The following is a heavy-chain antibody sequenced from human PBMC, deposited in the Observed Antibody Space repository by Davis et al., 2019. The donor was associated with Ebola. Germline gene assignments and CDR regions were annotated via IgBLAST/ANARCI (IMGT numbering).Heavy chain of an antibody. CDR1: GGSISSGDYY. Sequence: SETLSLTCTVSGGSISSGDYYWSWIRQPPGKGLEWIGYIYYSGSTNYNPSLKSRVTISVDTSKNQFSLKLSSVTAADTAVYYCARVHYDFWSGYYTGNWFDPWGQGTLVTVSS. J-gene: IGHJ5*02. V-gene: IGHV4-61*08. D-gene: IGHD3-3*01. CDR3: ARVHYDFWSGYYTGNWFDP. CDR2: IYYSGST.